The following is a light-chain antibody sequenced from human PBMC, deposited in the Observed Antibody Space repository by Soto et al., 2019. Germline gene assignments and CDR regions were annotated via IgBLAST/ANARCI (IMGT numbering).Light chain of an antibody. CDR3: QQYYSTVYT. V-gene: IGKV4-1*01. Sequence: DIVLTQSPDSLAVSLGERATINCRSSQGVLARSNNKNYLAWYQQKPGQPPKLLIYWASTRQSGVLDRFSGSGSGTDFTLTISSLQAEDVAVYYCQQYYSTVYTFGQGTKLEIK. CDR2: WAS. J-gene: IGKJ2*01. CDR1: QGVLARSNNKNY.